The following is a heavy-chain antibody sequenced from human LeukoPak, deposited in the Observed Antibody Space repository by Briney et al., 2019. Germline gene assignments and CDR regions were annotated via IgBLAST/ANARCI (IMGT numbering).Heavy chain of an antibody. J-gene: IGHJ3*02. Sequence: SVKVSCKASGGAFSSYAISWVRQAPGQGLEWMGGIIPIFGTANYAQKFQGRVTMTTDTSTSTAYMELRSLRSDDTAVYYCARFPGPGIVGATYAFDIWGQGTMVTVSS. D-gene: IGHD1-26*01. CDR3: ARFPGPGIVGATYAFDI. CDR1: GGAFSSYA. V-gene: IGHV1-69*05. CDR2: IIPIFGTA.